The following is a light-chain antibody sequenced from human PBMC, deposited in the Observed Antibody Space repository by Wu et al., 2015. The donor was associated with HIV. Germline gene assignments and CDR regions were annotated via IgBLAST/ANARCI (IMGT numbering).Light chain of an antibody. CDR1: QGINTY. CDR2: AAS. J-gene: IGKJ4*01. V-gene: IGKV1-9*01. Sequence: DIQLTQSPSFLSASVGDRVTITCRASQGINTYLAWYQQKPGKAPELLIYAASTLQSGVPSRFSGSGSGTDFTLTISCLQSEDFATYYCQQYYSFPLTFGGGTKVEIK. CDR3: QQYYSFPLT.